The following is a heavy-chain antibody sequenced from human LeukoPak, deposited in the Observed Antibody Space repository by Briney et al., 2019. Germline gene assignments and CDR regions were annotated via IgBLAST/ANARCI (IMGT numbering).Heavy chain of an antibody. CDR3: ARGSTVVTPGDDYYYGMDV. CDR2: INHSGST. V-gene: IGHV4-34*01. J-gene: IGHJ6*02. CDR1: GGSFSGYY. D-gene: IGHD4-23*01. Sequence: PSETLSLTCAVYGGSFSGYYWNWIRQPPGKGLEWIGEINHSGSTNYNPSLKSRVTISVDTSKNQFSLKLSSVTAADTAVYYCARGSTVVTPGDDYYYGMDVWGQGTTVTVSS.